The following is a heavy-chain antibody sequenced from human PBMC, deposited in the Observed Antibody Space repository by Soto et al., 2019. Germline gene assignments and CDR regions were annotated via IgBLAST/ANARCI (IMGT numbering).Heavy chain of an antibody. CDR3: ARVRIAADSSGWSY. V-gene: IGHV1-2*02. D-gene: IGHD6-19*01. J-gene: IGHJ4*02. Sequence: QVQLVQSGAEVKKPGASVKVSCKASGYTFAGYYMHWVRQAPGQGLEWMGWINPNSGGTNYAQKFQGRVTMTRDTSISTAYMELTRLRSDDTAVYYCARVRIAADSSGWSYWGQGTLVTVSS. CDR1: GYTFAGYY. CDR2: INPNSGGT.